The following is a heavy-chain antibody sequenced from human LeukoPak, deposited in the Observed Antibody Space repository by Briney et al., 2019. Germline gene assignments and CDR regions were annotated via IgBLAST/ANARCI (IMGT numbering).Heavy chain of an antibody. V-gene: IGHV3-48*02. D-gene: IGHD7-27*01. CDR3: AREDDDWGPNTFDV. CDR2: INSGSSYM. CDR1: GFTFSSYS. J-gene: IGHJ3*01. Sequence: QPGGSLRPSCAASGFTFSSYSMNWVRQAPGKGLEGVSYINSGSSYMYYPDSVKGRFTISRDNAKNSLYLQMDSLRDEDTSVYYCAREDDDWGPNTFDVWGQGTVVTVSS.